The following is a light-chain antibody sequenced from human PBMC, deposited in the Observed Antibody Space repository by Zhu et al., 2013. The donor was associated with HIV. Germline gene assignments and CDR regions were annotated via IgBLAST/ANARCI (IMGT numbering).Light chain of an antibody. J-gene: IGLJ1*01. CDR3: AAWDDSLSGYV. CDR1: NSNIGSNT. CDR2: SHK. Sequence: QSVLTQPPSASGTPGQRVTISCSGSNSNIGSNTVQWYQQLPGTAPKVLIYSHKQRPSGVPDRLSVSQSGTSASLAISGLQSEDEADYYCAAWDDSLSGYVFGTGTKVTVL. V-gene: IGLV1-44*01.